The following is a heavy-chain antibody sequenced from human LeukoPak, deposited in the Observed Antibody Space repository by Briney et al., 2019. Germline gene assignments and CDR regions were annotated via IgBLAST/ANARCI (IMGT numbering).Heavy chain of an antibody. CDR1: GGSISSYY. J-gene: IGHJ4*02. D-gene: IGHD6-19*01. CDR2: IYYSGST. V-gene: IGHV4-59*01. CDR3: ARVGGGGWFDY. Sequence: SETLSLTCTVSGGSISSYYWSWIRQPPGKGLEWIGYIYYSGSTNYNPSLKSRVIISVDTSKNQFSLKLSSVTAADTAVYYCARVGGGGWFDYWGQGTLVTVSS.